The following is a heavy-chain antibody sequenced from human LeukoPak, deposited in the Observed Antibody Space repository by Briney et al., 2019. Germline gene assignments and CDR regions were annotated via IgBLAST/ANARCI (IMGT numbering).Heavy chain of an antibody. CDR1: GFTFTSSA. V-gene: IGHV1-58*02. J-gene: IGHJ6*02. CDR2: IVVGSGNT. CDR3: AAGPGYCSSTSCYAEDYYYGMDV. D-gene: IGHD2-2*01. Sequence: ASVKVFCKASGFTFTSSAMQWVRQARGQRLEWIGWIVVGSGNTNYAQKFQERVTITRDMSTSTAYMELSSLRSEDTAVYYCAAGPGYCSSTSCYAEDYYYGMDVWGQGTTVTVSS.